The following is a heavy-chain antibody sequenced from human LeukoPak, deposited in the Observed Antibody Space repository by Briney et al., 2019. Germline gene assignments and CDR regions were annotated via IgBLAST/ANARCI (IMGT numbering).Heavy chain of an antibody. CDR3: AKLAGHYYYYGMDV. D-gene: IGHD3-3*02. CDR2: ISGSGCST. CDR1: GFTFSSYA. J-gene: IGHJ6*02. V-gene: IGHV3-23*01. Sequence: PGGSLRLSCAASGFTFSSYAMSWVRQAPGKGLEWVSAISGSGCSTYYADSVKGRFTISRDNSKNTLYLQMNSLRAEDTAVYYCAKLAGHYYYYGMDVWGQGTTVTVSS.